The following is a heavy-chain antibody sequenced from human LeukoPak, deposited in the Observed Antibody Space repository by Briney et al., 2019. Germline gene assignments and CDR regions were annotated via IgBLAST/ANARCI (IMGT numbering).Heavy chain of an antibody. D-gene: IGHD3-22*01. CDR1: GGSISSGDYY. Sequence: SETLSLTCTVSGGSISSGDYYWSWIRQPPGKGLEWIGYIYYSGSTYYNPSLKSRVTISVDTSKNQFSLKLSSVTAADTAVYYCARVSGNYYDSSGYGYWGQGTLVTVSS. V-gene: IGHV4-30-4*01. J-gene: IGHJ4*02. CDR3: ARVSGNYYDSSGYGY. CDR2: IYYSGST.